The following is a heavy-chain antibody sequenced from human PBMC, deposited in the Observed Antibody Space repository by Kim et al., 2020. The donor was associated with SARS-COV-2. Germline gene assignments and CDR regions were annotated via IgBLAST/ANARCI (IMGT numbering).Heavy chain of an antibody. J-gene: IGHJ4*02. CDR1: GFTFSNYR. CDR2: ISSISSYI. Sequence: GGSLRLSCAASGFTFSNYRMNWVRQALGKGLEWVSSISSISSYIYYADSVKGRFTISRDNAKNSLFLQMNSLRAEDMAVYYCARDEYCTSTGCYNYFDYWGQGTLVTVSS. CDR3: ARDEYCTSTGCYNYFDY. V-gene: IGHV3-21*01. D-gene: IGHD2-2*02.